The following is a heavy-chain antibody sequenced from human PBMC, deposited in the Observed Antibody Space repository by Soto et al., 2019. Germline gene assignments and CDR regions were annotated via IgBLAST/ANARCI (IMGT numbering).Heavy chain of an antibody. Sequence: SETLSLTCTVSGGPINSYYWTWIRQPPGKALKWSWYFSYSGSTNYNPSLKSLVTISVDTSKNQFSLRLSLVTAAATAMYFCARDRNPDSGSYY. D-gene: IGHD1-26*01. CDR1: GGPINSYY. CDR3: ARDRNPDSGSYY. V-gene: IGHV4-59*01. J-gene: IGHJ6*01. CDR2: FSYSGST.